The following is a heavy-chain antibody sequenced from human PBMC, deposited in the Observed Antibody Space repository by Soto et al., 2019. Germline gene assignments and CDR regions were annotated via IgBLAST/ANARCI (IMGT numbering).Heavy chain of an antibody. V-gene: IGHV3-30-3*01. Sequence: QVQLVESGGGVVQPGRSLRLSCAASGFTFSSNAMHWVRQAPGKGLEWVAVMSYDGSNEYYADSVNGRFTISRDNSKITLYLQMNSLRAEDTAVYYCARDSILSGTTRPPPLDYWGQGTLVTVSS. CDR1: GFTFSSNA. J-gene: IGHJ4*02. D-gene: IGHD4-17*01. CDR3: ARDSILSGTTRPPPLDY. CDR2: MSYDGSNE.